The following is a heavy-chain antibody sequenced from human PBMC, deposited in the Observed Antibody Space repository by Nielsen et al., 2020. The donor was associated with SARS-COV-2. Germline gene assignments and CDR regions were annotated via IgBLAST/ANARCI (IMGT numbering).Heavy chain of an antibody. CDR2: INAGNGNT. J-gene: IGHJ4*02. CDR1: GYTFTSYA. Sequence: ASVKVSCKASGYTFTSYAMHWVRQAPGQRLEWMGWINAGNGNTKYSQKFQGRVTITRDTSASTAYMELGSLRSEDTAVYYCAVLPREAGTEGSTDYWGQGTLVTVSS. V-gene: IGHV1-3*01. CDR3: AVLPREAGTEGSTDY. D-gene: IGHD6-19*01.